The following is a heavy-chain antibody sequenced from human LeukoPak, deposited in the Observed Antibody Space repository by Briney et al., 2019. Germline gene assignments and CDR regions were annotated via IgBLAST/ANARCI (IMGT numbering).Heavy chain of an antibody. Sequence: ASVKVSCKASGYTFTGYYMHWVRQAPGQGLEWMGWINPNSGGTNYAQKFQGRVTMTRDTSISTAYMELSSLRSEDTAVYYCATGYYDSSGYTNWFDPWGQGTLVTVSS. D-gene: IGHD3-22*01. CDR1: GYTFTGYY. CDR3: ATGYYDSSGYTNWFDP. J-gene: IGHJ5*02. CDR2: INPNSGGT. V-gene: IGHV1-2*02.